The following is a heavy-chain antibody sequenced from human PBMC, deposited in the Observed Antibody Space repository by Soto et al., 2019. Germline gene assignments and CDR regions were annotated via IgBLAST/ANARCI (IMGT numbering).Heavy chain of an antibody. Sequence: SAKIASTSSRDTVWISVIAGSRKNPGQGLEWMGGIIPIFGTANYAQKFQGRVTITADESTSTAYMELSSLRSEDTAVYYCARGYCTNGVCYSFDYWGQGTLVTVSS. D-gene: IGHD2-8*01. CDR1: RDTVWISV. J-gene: IGHJ4*02. CDR3: ARGYCTNGVCYSFDY. V-gene: IGHV1-69*13. CDR2: IIPIFGTA.